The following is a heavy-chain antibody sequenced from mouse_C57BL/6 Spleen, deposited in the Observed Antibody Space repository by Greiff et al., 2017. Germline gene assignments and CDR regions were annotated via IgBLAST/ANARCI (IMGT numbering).Heavy chain of an antibody. J-gene: IGHJ2*01. D-gene: IGHD1-1*01. Sequence: VQLQQSGAELARPGASVKLSCTASGFNIKDDYMHWVKQRPEQGLEWIGWIDPENGDTEYASKFQGKATITADTSSNTAYLQLSSLTSEDTAVYYCTPMYYYGRWGQGTTLTVSS. V-gene: IGHV14-4*01. CDR1: GFNIKDDY. CDR2: IDPENGDT. CDR3: TPMYYYGR.